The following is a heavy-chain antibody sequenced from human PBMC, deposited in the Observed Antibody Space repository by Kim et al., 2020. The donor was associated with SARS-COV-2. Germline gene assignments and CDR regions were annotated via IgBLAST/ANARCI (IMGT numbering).Heavy chain of an antibody. V-gene: IGHV1-46*01. J-gene: IGHJ4*02. D-gene: IGHD5-18*01. CDR3: ARGVQLTDFFDY. Sequence: RYAQKFQGSVTMTRDTSTSTVYMELSSLRSEDTAVYYCARGVQLTDFFDYWGQGTLVTVSS.